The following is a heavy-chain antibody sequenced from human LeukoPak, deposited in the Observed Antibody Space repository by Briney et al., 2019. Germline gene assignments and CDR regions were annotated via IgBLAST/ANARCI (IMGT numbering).Heavy chain of an antibody. CDR2: IYYSGST. D-gene: IGHD3-22*01. J-gene: IGHJ4*02. CDR3: ARHVPPYCYDSSGSNFDY. V-gene: IGHV4-39*01. Sequence: SETLSLTCTVSGGSISSSSYSWGWIRQPPGKGLEWIASIYYSGSTYYNPSRKSRVTISVDTSKNQFSLRLRSVTAADTAVYYCARHVPPYCYDSSGSNFDYWGQGTLVTVSS. CDR1: GGSISSSSYS.